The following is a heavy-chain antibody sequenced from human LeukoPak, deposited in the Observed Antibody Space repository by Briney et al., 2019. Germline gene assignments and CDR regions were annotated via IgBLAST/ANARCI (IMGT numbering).Heavy chain of an antibody. J-gene: IGHJ4*02. CDR1: GVTFSSYA. CDR2: IIPILGIA. D-gene: IGHD4-17*01. V-gene: IGHV1-69*04. Sequence: GASVKLSCAASGVTFSSYAISWVRQAPGQGLEWMGRIIPILGIANYAQKFQGRVTITADKSTSTAYMELSSLRSEDTAVYYCARALTTAGFLLDYWGQGTLVTVSS. CDR3: ARALTTAGFLLDY.